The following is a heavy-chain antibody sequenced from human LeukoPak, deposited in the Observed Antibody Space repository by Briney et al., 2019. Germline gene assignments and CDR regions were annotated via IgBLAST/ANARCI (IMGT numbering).Heavy chain of an antibody. CDR1: RYSLTGYN. Sequence: ASVTVSCNASRYSLTGYNMHWEWLAPGPGRGWMGWINPSSGDTNYAQKFQGRVTMTRDTSISTAYMELSRLRSDDTAVYYCAKNPYEYYFDYWGQGTLVTVSS. V-gene: IGHV1-2*02. CDR2: INPSSGDT. D-gene: IGHD5-12*01. CDR3: AKNPYEYYFDY. J-gene: IGHJ4*02.